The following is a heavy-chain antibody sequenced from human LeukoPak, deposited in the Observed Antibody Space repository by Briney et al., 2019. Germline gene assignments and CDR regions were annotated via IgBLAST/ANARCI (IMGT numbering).Heavy chain of an antibody. CDR1: GGSISSSSYY. V-gene: IGHV4-39*01. CDR2: IYYGGST. Sequence: SETLSLTCTVSGGSISSSSYYWGWIRQPPGKGLEWIGSIYYGGSTYYNPSLKSRVTISVDTSKNQFSLKLSSVTAADTAVYYCARYFYYGGVDYWDQGTLVTVSS. J-gene: IGHJ4*02. D-gene: IGHD3-10*01. CDR3: ARYFYYGGVDY.